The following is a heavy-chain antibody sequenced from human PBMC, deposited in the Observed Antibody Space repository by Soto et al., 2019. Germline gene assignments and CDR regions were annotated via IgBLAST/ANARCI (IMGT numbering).Heavy chain of an antibody. Sequence: QVQLQESGPGLVKPSQTLSLTCTVSGGSISSGGYYWSWIRQHPGKGLEWIGYIYYSGSTYYNPSLKSRVTISVDTSKNQFSRKLSSVTAADTAVYYCARDLVAVRELWFGDRPKKYYYYGMDVWGQGTTVTVSS. CDR1: GGSISSGGYY. D-gene: IGHD3-10*01. V-gene: IGHV4-31*03. CDR3: ARDLVAVRELWFGDRPKKYYYYGMDV. J-gene: IGHJ6*02. CDR2: IYYSGST.